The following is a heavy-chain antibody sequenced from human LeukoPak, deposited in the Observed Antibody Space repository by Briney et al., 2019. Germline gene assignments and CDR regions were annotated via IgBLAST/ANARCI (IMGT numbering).Heavy chain of an antibody. CDR2: ISSSSSYI. V-gene: IGHV3-21*01. Sequence: GGSLRLSCAASGFTFSSYSMNWVRQAPGKGLEWGSSISSSSSYIYYADSVKGRFTISRDNAKNSLSLQMNSLSAEDTAVYYCARLMITFGGVIVSRGGYFDYWGQGTLVTVSS. CDR1: GFTFSSYS. D-gene: IGHD3-16*02. CDR3: ARLMITFGGVIVSRGGYFDY. J-gene: IGHJ4*02.